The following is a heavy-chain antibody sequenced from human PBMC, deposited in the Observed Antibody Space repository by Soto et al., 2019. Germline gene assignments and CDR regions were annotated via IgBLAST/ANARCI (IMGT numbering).Heavy chain of an antibody. D-gene: IGHD2-15*01. Sequence: ASVKVSCKASGYTFTSYVINWVRQATGQGLEWMGWMNPNSGNTGYAQKFQGRVTMTRNTSISTAYMELSSLRSEDTAVYYCASTYCSGGSCYSNNWFDPWGQGTLVTVSS. CDR3: ASTYCSGGSCYSNNWFDP. CDR1: GYTFTSYV. J-gene: IGHJ5*02. V-gene: IGHV1-8*01. CDR2: MNPNSGNT.